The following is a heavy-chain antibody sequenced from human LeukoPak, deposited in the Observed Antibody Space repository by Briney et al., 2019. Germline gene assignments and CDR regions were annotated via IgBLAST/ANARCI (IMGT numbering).Heavy chain of an antibody. Sequence: AGGSLRLSCAASGFTFSSYGMHWVRQAPGKGLEWVAVIWYDGSNKYYADSVKGRFTISRDNSKNTLYLQMNSLRAEDTAVYYCARERKGSIVGALALDYWGQGTLVTVSS. CDR1: GFTFSSYG. CDR3: ARERKGSIVGALALDY. D-gene: IGHD1-26*01. V-gene: IGHV3-33*01. CDR2: IWYDGSNK. J-gene: IGHJ4*02.